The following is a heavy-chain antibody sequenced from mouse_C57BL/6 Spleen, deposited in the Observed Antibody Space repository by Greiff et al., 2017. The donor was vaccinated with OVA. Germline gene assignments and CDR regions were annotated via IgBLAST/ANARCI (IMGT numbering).Heavy chain of an antibody. J-gene: IGHJ2*01. D-gene: IGHD1-1*01. CDR1: GYAFSSYW. Sequence: QVQLQQSGAELVKPGASVKISCKASGYAFSSYWMNWVKQRPGKGLEWIGQIYPGDGDTNYNGKFKGKATLTADKSSSTAYMQLSSLTSEDSAVYVCARDYYGSSSFDYWGQGTTLTVSS. V-gene: IGHV1-80*01. CDR3: ARDYYGSSSFDY. CDR2: IYPGDGDT.